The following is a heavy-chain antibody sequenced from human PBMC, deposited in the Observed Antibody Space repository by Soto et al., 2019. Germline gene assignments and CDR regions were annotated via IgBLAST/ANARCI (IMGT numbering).Heavy chain of an antibody. D-gene: IGHD4-17*01. CDR3: VSQRTTVPTQAYFDY. CDR1: GGSVTNSSYY. CDR2: VYYRGRS. J-gene: IGHJ4*02. V-gene: IGHV4-39*01. Sequence: TSETLSLPCTFSGGSVTNSSYYWGWIRQSPGKGLEWIGSVYYRGRSYSKSSVKSRVTISVDTSKNRFSLSLNSVTASDTAVYFCVSQRTTVPTQAYFDYWGPGALGT.